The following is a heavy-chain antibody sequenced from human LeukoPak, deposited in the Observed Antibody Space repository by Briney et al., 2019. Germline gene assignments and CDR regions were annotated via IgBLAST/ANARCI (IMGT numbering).Heavy chain of an antibody. Sequence: SETLSLTCTVSGGSISSSSYYWGWIRQPPGKGLEWIGSIYYSGSTYYNPSLKSRVTISVDTSKNQFSLKLSSVTAADTAVYYCARDQGSGWFDPWGQGTLVTVSS. CDR1: GGSISSSSYY. D-gene: IGHD6-19*01. J-gene: IGHJ5*02. CDR2: IYYSGST. V-gene: IGHV4-39*07. CDR3: ARDQGSGWFDP.